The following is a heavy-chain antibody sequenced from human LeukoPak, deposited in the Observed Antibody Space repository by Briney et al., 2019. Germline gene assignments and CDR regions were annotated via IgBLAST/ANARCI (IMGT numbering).Heavy chain of an antibody. J-gene: IGHJ4*02. Sequence: GRSLRLSCAASGFTFSSYGMHWVRQAPGKGLEWVAVISYDGSNKYYADSVKGRFTISRDNSKNTLYLQMNSLRGEDMAVYYCAKGSRDSRPYYFDFWGQGTLVTVSS. CDR2: ISYDGSNK. CDR1: GFTFSSYG. D-gene: IGHD3-10*01. CDR3: AKGSRDSRPYYFDF. V-gene: IGHV3-30*18.